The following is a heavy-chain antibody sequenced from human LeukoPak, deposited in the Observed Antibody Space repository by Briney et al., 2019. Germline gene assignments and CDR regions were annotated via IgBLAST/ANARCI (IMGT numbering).Heavy chain of an antibody. CDR1: GFTFSSYA. CDR3: ARDRGHYYDSSGYAP. Sequence: PGGSLRLSCAASGFTFSSYAMSWVRQAPGKGLEWVSAISGSGGSTYYADSVKGRFTISRDNAKNSLYLQMNSLRAEDTAVYYCARDRGHYYDSSGYAPWGQGTLVTVSS. CDR2: ISGSGGST. V-gene: IGHV3-23*01. J-gene: IGHJ5*02. D-gene: IGHD3-22*01.